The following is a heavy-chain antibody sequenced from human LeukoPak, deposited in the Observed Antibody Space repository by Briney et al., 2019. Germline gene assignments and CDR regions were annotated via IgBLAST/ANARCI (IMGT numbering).Heavy chain of an antibody. V-gene: IGHV1-2*02. Sequence: GASVKVSCKASGYTFTGYYMHWVRQAPGQGLEWMGWINPNSGGTNYAQKFQGRVTMTRDTSISTAYMELSRLRSDDTAVYYCARDRGYSGYDYCYFDYWGQGTLVTVSS. CDR2: INPNSGGT. J-gene: IGHJ4*02. CDR1: GYTFTGYY. D-gene: IGHD5-12*01. CDR3: ARDRGYSGYDYCYFDY.